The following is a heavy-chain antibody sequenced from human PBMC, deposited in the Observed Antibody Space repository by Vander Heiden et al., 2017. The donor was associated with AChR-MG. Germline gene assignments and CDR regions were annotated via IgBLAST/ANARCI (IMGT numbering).Heavy chain of an antibody. Sequence: QLQPQAPGPVPAKLAERVSLTCTVTGGFISRSSYYWGWSRPPPGNGLEWIGSIYYSGSTYYNPSLKSRVTISVDTSKNQFSLKLSSVTAADTAVYYCARQLTGGVYRSSWYFDLWGRGTLVTVSS. CDR1: GGFISRSSYY. D-gene: IGHD7-27*01. CDR3: ARQLTGGVYRSSWYFDL. V-gene: IGHV4-39*01. J-gene: IGHJ2*01. CDR2: IYYSGST.